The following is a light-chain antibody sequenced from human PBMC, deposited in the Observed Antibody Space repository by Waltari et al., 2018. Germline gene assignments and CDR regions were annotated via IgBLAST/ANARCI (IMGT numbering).Light chain of an antibody. CDR3: QQSYSTIT. Sequence: TQMPHPHSPLSASVGTKVPITCRASQSISSYLNWYQQKPGKAPKLLIYAASSLQSGVPSRFSGSGSGTDFTLTISSLQPEDFATYYCQQSYSTITFGQGTRLEIK. V-gene: IGKV1-39*01. CDR2: AAS. CDR1: QSISSY. J-gene: IGKJ5*01.